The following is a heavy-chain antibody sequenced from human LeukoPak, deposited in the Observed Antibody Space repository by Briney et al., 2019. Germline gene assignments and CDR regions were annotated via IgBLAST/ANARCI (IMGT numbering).Heavy chain of an antibody. Sequence: GASVKVSCKASGYTFTSYYMHWVRQAPGQGLEWMGIINPSGGSTSNAQKFQGRVTMTRDTSTSTAYMELSSLRSEDTAVYYCARDRRIQLYGLGYWGQGTLVTVSS. V-gene: IGHV1-46*01. CDR1: GYTFTSYY. CDR2: INPSGGST. J-gene: IGHJ4*02. CDR3: ARDRRIQLYGLGY. D-gene: IGHD5-18*01.